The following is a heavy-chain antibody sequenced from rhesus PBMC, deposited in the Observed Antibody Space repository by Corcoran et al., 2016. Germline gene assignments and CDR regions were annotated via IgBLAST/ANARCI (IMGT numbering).Heavy chain of an antibody. D-gene: IGHD5-24*01. Sequence: EVQLVESGGGVVQPGGSLRLSCAASGFTFDEYAVGWVRQAPGKGLELVSDISWNSGSKGYADSVKGRFTISRDHAKNSLYLQMNRLRAEDTALYYCARVGTVSASGGGLDSWGQGVVVTVSS. V-gene: IGHV3-78*01. CDR1: GFTFDEYA. J-gene: IGHJ6*01. CDR3: ARVGTVSASGGGLDS. CDR2: ISWNSGSK.